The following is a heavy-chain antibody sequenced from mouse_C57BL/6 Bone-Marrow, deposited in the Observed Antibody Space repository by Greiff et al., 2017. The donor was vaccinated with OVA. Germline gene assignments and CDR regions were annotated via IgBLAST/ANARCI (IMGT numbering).Heavy chain of an antibody. J-gene: IGHJ2*01. CDR1: GFNIKDDY. V-gene: IGHV14-4*01. CDR3: TSYGNLDY. CDR2: IDPETGDT. D-gene: IGHD2-1*01. Sequence: EVQRVESGAELVRPGASVKLSCTASGFNIKDDYMHWVKQRPEQGLEWIGWIDPETGDTEYASKFQGKATITADTSSNTAYLQLSSLTSEDTAVYYCTSYGNLDYWGQGTTLTVSS.